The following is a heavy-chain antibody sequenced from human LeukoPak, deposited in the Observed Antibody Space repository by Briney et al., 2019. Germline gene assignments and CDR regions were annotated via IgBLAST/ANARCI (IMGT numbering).Heavy chain of an antibody. D-gene: IGHD6-19*01. J-gene: IGHJ4*02. CDR1: GFTFSSFG. Sequence: GGSLRLSCAASGFTFSSFGIHWVRQAPGKGLEWVAVISYDGSNKYYADSVKGRFTISRDNSKNTLYLQMNSLRAEDTAVYYCASILPRAVAGTSPFDYWGQGTLVTVSS. CDR3: ASILPRAVAGTSPFDY. V-gene: IGHV3-30*03. CDR2: ISYDGSNK.